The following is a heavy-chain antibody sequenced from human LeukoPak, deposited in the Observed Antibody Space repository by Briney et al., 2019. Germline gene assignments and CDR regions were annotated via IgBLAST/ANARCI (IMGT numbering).Heavy chain of an antibody. CDR2: IDPHSGGT. CDR1: GYTFTSYY. D-gene: IGHD3-22*01. V-gene: IGHV1-2*02. J-gene: IGHJ3*02. CDR3: AREYYDSSGTKYAFDI. Sequence: ASVKVSCKASGYTFTSYYMHWVRQAPGQGLEWMGCIDPHSGGTKYAQKLQGRVTMTRDTSISTAYMELSRLRSDDTAMFYCAREYYDSSGTKYAFDIWGQGTMVTVSS.